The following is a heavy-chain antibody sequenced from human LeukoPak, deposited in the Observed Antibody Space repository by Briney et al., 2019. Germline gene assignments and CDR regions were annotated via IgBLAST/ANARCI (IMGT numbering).Heavy chain of an antibody. CDR3: ARKWGRQGGDY. Sequence: GGSLRLSCAASGFTFSSYAMSWVRQAPGKGLEWVSSISSSSSYIYCADSVKGRFTISRDNAKNSLYLQMNSLRAEDTAVYYCARKWGRQGGDYWGQGTLVTVSS. CDR2: ISSSSSYI. V-gene: IGHV3-21*01. J-gene: IGHJ4*02. CDR1: GFTFSSYA. D-gene: IGHD2-8*01.